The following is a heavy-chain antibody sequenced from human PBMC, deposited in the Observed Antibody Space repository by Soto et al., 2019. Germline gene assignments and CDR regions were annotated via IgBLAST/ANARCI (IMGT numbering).Heavy chain of an antibody. CDR3: ARQYYYDSSGYYYYYYGMDV. D-gene: IGHD3-22*01. CDR1: GYSFTIYC. CDR2: IYPGDSDT. J-gene: IGHJ6*02. Sequence: LGESLKNSCKGSGYSFTIYCIGWVRQMPGKGLEWMGIIYPGDSDTRYSPSFQGQVTISADKSISTAYLQWSSLKASDTAMYYCARQYYYDSSGYYYYYYGMDVWGQGTTVTVSS. V-gene: IGHV5-51*01.